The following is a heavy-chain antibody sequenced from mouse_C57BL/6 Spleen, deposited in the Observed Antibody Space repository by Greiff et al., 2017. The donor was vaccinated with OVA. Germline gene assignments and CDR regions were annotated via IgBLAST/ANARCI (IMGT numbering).Heavy chain of an antibody. CDR1: GYAFSSSW. CDR2: IDPGDGDT. Sequence: QVQLQQSGPELVKPGASVKISCKASGYAFSSSWMNWVKQRPGKGLEWIGRIDPGDGDTNYNGKFKGKATLTADKSSSTAYMQLSSLTSEDSAVYFCARWGDFGDYWGQGTSVTVSS. V-gene: IGHV1-82*01. J-gene: IGHJ4*01. D-gene: IGHD2-13*01. CDR3: ARWGDFGDY.